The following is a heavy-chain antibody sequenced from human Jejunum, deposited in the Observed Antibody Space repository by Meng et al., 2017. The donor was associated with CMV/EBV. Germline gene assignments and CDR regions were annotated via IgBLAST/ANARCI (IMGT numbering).Heavy chain of an antibody. CDR1: GFMVSSNY. D-gene: IGHD2-15*01. Sequence: VVLWAFGGGWAQVGGSLGPFCAFFGFMVSSNYMSWCRKAPGQGLGWVSVCYRGGDPSDADSDKGTLISPSENSKNTPYVQLNRLRGADTAVYSCAGGDCSSGRCALDYWGRGTLVTVSS. CDR3: AGGDCSSGRCALDY. CDR2: CYRGGDP. J-gene: IGHJ4*02. V-gene: IGHV3-66*01.